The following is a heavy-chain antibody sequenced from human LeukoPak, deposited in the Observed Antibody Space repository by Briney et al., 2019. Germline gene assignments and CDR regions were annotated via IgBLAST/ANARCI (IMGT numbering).Heavy chain of an antibody. V-gene: IGHV1-18*01. CDR3: ARAVLLWFGELFGEGAFDI. CDR1: GYTFTSYG. CDR2: ISAYNGNT. Sequence: GASVKVSCKASGYTFTSYGTSWVRQAPGQGLEWMGWISAYNGNTNYAQKLQGRVTMTTDTSTSTAYMELRSLRSDDTAVYYCARAVLLWFGELFGEGAFDIWGQGTMVTVSS. J-gene: IGHJ3*02. D-gene: IGHD3-10*01.